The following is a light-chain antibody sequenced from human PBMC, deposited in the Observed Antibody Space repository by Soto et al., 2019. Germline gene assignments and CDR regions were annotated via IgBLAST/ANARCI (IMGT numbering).Light chain of an antibody. V-gene: IGKV1-5*01. J-gene: IGKJ1*01. Sequence: KMSQSPSTLSASIGDRVTITCRASQTISSWLAWYQQKPGKAPKLLIYDVSSLGGGVPSRFSGSGSGTEFTLTISSLQPDDFATYYCQQSYSSPPTFAQGTKVAIK. CDR3: QQSYSSPPT. CDR2: DVS. CDR1: QTISSW.